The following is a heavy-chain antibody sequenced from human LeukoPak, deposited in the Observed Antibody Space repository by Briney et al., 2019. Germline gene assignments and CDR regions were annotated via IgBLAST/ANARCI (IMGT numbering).Heavy chain of an antibody. V-gene: IGHV3-30*18. CDR3: AKERASMGADAFDI. CDR1: GFIFTNYG. J-gene: IGHJ3*02. CDR2: ISFDGRIE. Sequence: GGSLRLSCAASGFIFTNYGMHWVRQAPGKGLEWVAIISFDGRIEYYVDSVKGRFTISRDKSKNTLYLQMNSLRPDDTAVYYCAKERASMGADAFDIWGQGTMVTVSS. D-gene: IGHD1-26*01.